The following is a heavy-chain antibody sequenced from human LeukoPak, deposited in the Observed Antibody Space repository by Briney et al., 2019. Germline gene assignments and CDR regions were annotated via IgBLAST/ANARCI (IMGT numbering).Heavy chain of an antibody. Sequence: PRGSLRLSCAASGFTFSNYAMSWVRQAPGKGLEWVSGISGSGGSTYYADPVKGRFTISRDNSKNTLYLQMSSLKAEDTAVYYCAKALGSVVVVAVDYWGQGALVTVSS. V-gene: IGHV3-23*01. J-gene: IGHJ4*02. CDR2: ISGSGGST. CDR3: AKALGSVVVVAVDY. D-gene: IGHD2-15*01. CDR1: GFTFSNYA.